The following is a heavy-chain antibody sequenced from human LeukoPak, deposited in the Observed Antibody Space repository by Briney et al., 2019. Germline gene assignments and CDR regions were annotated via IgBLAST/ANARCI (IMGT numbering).Heavy chain of an antibody. V-gene: IGHV3-23*01. CDR2: ISDNGGGT. CDR3: AKESGALGVPLYDY. J-gene: IGHJ4*02. CDR1: GFIFRNYA. Sequence: PGGSLRLSCVASGFIFRNYAMSWVRQAPGEGLEWVSGISDNGGGTYYADSVKGRFTISRDNSKNMLYLQVNSLRAEDTAVYYCAKESGALGVPLYDYWGQGILVTGSS. D-gene: IGHD1-1*01.